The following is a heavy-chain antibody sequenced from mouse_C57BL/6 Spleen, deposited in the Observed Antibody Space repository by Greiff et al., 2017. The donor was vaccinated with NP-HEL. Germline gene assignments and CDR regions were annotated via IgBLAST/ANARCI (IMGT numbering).Heavy chain of an antibody. CDR3: AREELRLTGAYWYFDV. D-gene: IGHD4-1*01. J-gene: IGHJ1*03. CDR2: IDPSDSYT. Sequence: QVQLQQPGAELVRPGTSVKLSCKASGYTFTSYWMHWVKQRPGQGLEWIGVIDPSDSYTNYNQKFKGKATLTGDTSSSTAYMQLSSLTSEDSAVYYCAREELRLTGAYWYFDVWGTGTTVTVSS. V-gene: IGHV1-59*01. CDR1: GYTFTSYW.